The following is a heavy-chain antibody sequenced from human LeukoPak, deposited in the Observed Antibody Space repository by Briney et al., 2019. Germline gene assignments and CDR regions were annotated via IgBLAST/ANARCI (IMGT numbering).Heavy chain of an antibody. CDR3: ARGTPTYCSSTSCYTHFQH. CDR1: GFTFSSYW. CDR2: INSDGSST. Sequence: GGSLRLSCAASGFTFSSYWMHWVRQAPGKGLVWVSRINSDGSSTSYADSVKGRFTISRDNAKNTLYLQMNSLRAEDTAVYYCARGTPTYCSSTSCYTHFQHWGQGTLVTVSS. J-gene: IGHJ1*01. V-gene: IGHV3-74*01. D-gene: IGHD2-2*02.